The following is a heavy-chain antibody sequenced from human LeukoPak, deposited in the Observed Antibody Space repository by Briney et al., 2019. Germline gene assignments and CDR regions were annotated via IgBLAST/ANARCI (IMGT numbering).Heavy chain of an antibody. V-gene: IGHV4-59*01. CDR3: ARDGDGYNDY. D-gene: IGHD5-24*01. CDR2: INYTGGS. J-gene: IGHJ4*02. CDR1: GGSISNYY. Sequence: PSETLSLTCTVSGGSISNYYWNWIRQPPGKGLDWIAYINYTGGSNYNPSLKSRVTILVDTSNNQFSLKLSSVTAADTAVYYCARDGDGYNDYWGQGTLVTVSS.